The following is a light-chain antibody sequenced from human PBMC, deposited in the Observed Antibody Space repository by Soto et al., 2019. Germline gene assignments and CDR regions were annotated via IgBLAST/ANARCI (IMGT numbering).Light chain of an antibody. CDR1: QSVRSN. Sequence: EIVMTQSPATLSVSPGERATLSCRASQSVRSNLAWYQQKPGQAPRLLIYGASTRATGVPTMFSGTGSGTEFTLTISSLQPEDFAVYYCQHYDSWPLTFGGGTKVDIK. CDR3: QHYDSWPLT. V-gene: IGKV3-15*01. J-gene: IGKJ4*01. CDR2: GAS.